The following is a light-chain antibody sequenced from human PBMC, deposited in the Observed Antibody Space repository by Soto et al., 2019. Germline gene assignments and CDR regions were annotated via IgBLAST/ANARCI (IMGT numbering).Light chain of an antibody. V-gene: IGKV1-27*01. Sequence: DIQMTQSPSSLSASVGDRVTITCRASVGIFNYLAWYQQRPGKVPKLLMYGASTLQSGVPSRFSGSGSGTDFTLTISSLQPEDVGTYYCQKYNSAPYTFGQGTKLEIK. CDR3: QKYNSAPYT. J-gene: IGKJ2*01. CDR2: GAS. CDR1: VGIFNY.